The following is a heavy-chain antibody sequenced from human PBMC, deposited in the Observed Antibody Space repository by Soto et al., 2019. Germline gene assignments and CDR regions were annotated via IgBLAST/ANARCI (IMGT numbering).Heavy chain of an antibody. CDR3: ARKYYYDSSGQAGRGYYFDY. CDR1: GGTFSSYA. Sequence: QVQLVQSGAEVKKPGSSVKVSCKASGGTFSSYAISWVRQAPGQGLEWMGGIIPIFGTANYAQKFQGRVTITADESTRTAYMELSSLRSEDTAVYYCARKYYYDSSGQAGRGYYFDYWGQGTLVTVSS. J-gene: IGHJ4*02. D-gene: IGHD3-22*01. V-gene: IGHV1-69*12. CDR2: IIPIFGTA.